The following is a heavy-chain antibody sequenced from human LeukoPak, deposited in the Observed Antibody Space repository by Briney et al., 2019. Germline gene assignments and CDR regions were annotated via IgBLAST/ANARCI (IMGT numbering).Heavy chain of an antibody. CDR3: ARPSLTGTTLFRAFDI. J-gene: IGHJ3*02. D-gene: IGHD1-20*01. CDR1: GYTFTSYG. Sequence: ASVKVSCKASGYTFTSYGISWVRQAPGQGLEWMGWISAYNGNTNYAQKFQGRVTMNKGTSTSTAYMELRSLRSDDTAVYYCARPSLTGTTLFRAFDIWGQGTMVTVSS. CDR2: ISAYNGNT. V-gene: IGHV1-18*01.